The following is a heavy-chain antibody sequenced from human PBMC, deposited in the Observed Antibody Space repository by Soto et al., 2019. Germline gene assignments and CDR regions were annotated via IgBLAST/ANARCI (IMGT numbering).Heavy chain of an antibody. CDR2: IIPIFGTA. D-gene: IGHD5-18*01. Sequence: GASVKVSCKASGGTFSSYAISWVRQAPGQGLEWMGGIIPIFGTANYAQKFQGRVTITADESTSTAYMELSSLRSEDTAVYYCARELRTAMVTDAFDIWGQGTMVTVSS. J-gene: IGHJ3*02. CDR3: ARELRTAMVTDAFDI. V-gene: IGHV1-69*13. CDR1: GGTFSSYA.